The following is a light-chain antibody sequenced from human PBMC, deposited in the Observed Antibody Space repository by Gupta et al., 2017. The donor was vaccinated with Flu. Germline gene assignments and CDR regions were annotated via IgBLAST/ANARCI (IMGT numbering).Light chain of an antibody. CDR1: QSLLFNANSKNY. CDR3: QQYYATLALT. J-gene: IGKJ4*01. V-gene: IGKV4-1*01. Sequence: RSSQSLLFNANSKNYLAWYQQKPGQPPKLLIYWASTRESWVPDRFNGSGSGTDFTLTISRLQAEDVAVYYCQQYYATLALTFGGGTKVEIK. CDR2: WAS.